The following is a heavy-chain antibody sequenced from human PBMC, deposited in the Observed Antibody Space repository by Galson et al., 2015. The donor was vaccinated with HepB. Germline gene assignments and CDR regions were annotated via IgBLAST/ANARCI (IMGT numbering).Heavy chain of an antibody. CDR1: GYRITGYY. CDR2: INPNNGGT. J-gene: IGHJ2*01. V-gene: IGHV1-2*02. CDR3: ARLVNGYWYFDP. Sequence: SVKVSCKATGYRITGYYIEWVRQAPGQGLEWMGWINPNNGGTNYAQKFQGRVTMTADTSINTVYMELRRLTSDDTAVYYCARLVNGYWYFDPWGPGTLVTVSS. D-gene: IGHD2-21*01.